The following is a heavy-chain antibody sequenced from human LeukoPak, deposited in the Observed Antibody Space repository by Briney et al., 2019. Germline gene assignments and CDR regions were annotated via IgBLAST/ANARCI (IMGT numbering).Heavy chain of an antibody. CDR3: ARRAYYYGMDV. V-gene: IGHV4-34*01. CDR1: GGSFSGYC. Sequence: SETLSLTCAVYGGSFSGYCWSWIRQPPGRGLEWIGEINHSGSTNYNPSLKSRVTISVDTSKNQFSLKLSSVTAADTAVYYCARRAYYYGMDVWGKGTTVTVSS. CDR2: INHSGST. J-gene: IGHJ6*04.